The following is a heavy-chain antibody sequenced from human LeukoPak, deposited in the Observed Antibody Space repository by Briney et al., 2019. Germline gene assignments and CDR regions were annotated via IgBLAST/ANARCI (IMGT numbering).Heavy chain of an antibody. J-gene: IGHJ4*02. Sequence: ASVKVSCKASGYTFTGYYMHWVRQAPGQGLEWMGWINPNSGGTNYAQKFQGRVTMTRDTSISTACMELSRLRSDDTAVYYCARGKGYCSSTSCQVFDYWGQGTLVTVSS. CDR3: ARGKGYCSSTSCQVFDY. D-gene: IGHD2-2*01. V-gene: IGHV1-2*02. CDR2: INPNSGGT. CDR1: GYTFTGYY.